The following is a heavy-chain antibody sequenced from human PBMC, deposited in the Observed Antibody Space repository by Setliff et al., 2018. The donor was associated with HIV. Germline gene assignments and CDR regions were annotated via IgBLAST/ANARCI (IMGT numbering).Heavy chain of an antibody. D-gene: IGHD3-3*01. Sequence: ASVKVSCKASGYTFSDHYMHWVRQAPGQGLEWMGIINPSGGSSTYAQKFQGRVAMTRDTSTSTVYMELSSLRSEDTAVYYCARDRVRITIFGANDASDIWGQGTMVTVSS. CDR1: GYTFSDHY. V-gene: IGHV1-46*01. J-gene: IGHJ3*02. CDR2: INPSGGSS. CDR3: ARDRVRITIFGANDASDI.